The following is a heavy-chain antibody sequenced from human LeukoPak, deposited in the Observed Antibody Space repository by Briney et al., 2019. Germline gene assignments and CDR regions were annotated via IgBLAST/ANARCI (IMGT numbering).Heavy chain of an antibody. Sequence: GGSLRLSCAASGFTFSSYEMNWVRQAPGKGLEWVSYISSSGSTIYHADSVKGRFTISRDNAKNSLYLQMNSLRAEDTAVYYCARSHYYDSSGYVSYWGQGTLVTVSS. J-gene: IGHJ4*02. V-gene: IGHV3-48*03. CDR1: GFTFSSYE. CDR3: ARSHYYDSSGYVSY. CDR2: ISSSGSTI. D-gene: IGHD3-22*01.